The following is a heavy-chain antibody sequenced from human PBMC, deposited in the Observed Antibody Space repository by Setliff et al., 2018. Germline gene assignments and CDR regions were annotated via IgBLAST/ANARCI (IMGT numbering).Heavy chain of an antibody. D-gene: IGHD2-2*01. CDR2: ITHSGWDT. CDR1: GFTFWSYA. J-gene: IGHJ4*02. V-gene: IGHV3-23*01. Sequence: GGSLRLSCAASGFTFWSYAMSWVRQAPGKGLEWISAITHSGWDTYHADSVKGRFTISRANSQNTLFLQMNSLRVEDTAVYFCVKGSSDSRPYYFDYWGQGMLVPVSS. CDR3: VKGSSDSRPYYFDY.